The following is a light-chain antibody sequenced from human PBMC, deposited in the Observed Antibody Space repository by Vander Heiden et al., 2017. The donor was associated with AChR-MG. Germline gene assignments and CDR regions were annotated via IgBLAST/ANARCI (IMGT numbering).Light chain of an antibody. CDR3: QQDDTYPWT. Sequence: DIQMTQSPSTLSASVGDRVTIPCRASQSISSWLAWYQQKPGIAPKLLIYDASSLESGVPSRFSGSGSGTEFTLTISSLQPDDVATYYCQQDDTYPWTFGQGTKVEIK. CDR2: DAS. J-gene: IGKJ1*01. CDR1: QSISSW. V-gene: IGKV1-5*01.